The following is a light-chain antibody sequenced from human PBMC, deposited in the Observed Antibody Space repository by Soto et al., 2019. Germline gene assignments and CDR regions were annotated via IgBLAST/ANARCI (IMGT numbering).Light chain of an antibody. CDR3: QTWGTGIRV. V-gene: IGLV4-69*01. CDR2: LNSDGSH. Sequence: QPVLTQSPSASASLGASVKLTCTLSSGHSSYAIAWHQQQPEQGPQYLIKLNSDGSHSKGDGIPDRFSGSSSGAERYLTIASLQAEDEADYCCQTWGTGIRVFGGGTKLTVL. CDR1: SGHSSYA. J-gene: IGLJ3*02.